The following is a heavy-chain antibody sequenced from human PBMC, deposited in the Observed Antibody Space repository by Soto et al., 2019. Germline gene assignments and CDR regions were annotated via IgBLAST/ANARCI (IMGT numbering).Heavy chain of an antibody. CDR3: VKGEYYYDSSGYYPFDY. CDR2: ISYDGSNK. Sequence: GGSLRLSCAASGFTFSSYDMHWVRQAPGKGLEWVAVISYDGSNKYYADSVKGRFTISRDNSKNTQYLQMSSLRADDTAVYYCVKGEYYYDSSGYYPFDYWGQGTLVTVSS. V-gene: IGHV3-30*18. J-gene: IGHJ4*02. CDR1: GFTFSSYD. D-gene: IGHD3-22*01.